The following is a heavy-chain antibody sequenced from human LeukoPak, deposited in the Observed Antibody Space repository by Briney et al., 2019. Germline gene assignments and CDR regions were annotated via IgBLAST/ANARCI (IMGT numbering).Heavy chain of an antibody. D-gene: IGHD1-14*01. V-gene: IGHV5-51*01. CDR2: VYPGASHT. J-gene: IGHJ6*02. CDR1: GYSFTSYY. CDR3: ARHHPGSYYYGMDV. Sequence: GESLKISCKGSGYSFTSYYIGWVRQMPGKGLEWMGIVYPGASHTIYSPSFQGQVTFSADKSISTAYLQWSGLKASDTAIYYCARHHPGSYYYGMDVWGQGTVVTVSS.